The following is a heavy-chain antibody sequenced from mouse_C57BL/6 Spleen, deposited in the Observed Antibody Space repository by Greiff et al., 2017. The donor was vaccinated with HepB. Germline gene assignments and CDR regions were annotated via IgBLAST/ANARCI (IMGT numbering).Heavy chain of an antibody. J-gene: IGHJ4*01. CDR3: AKEGDDGYYLYAMDY. CDR2: IWRGGST. D-gene: IGHD2-3*01. V-gene: IGHV2-5*01. Sequence: VQLQQSGPGLVQPSQSLSITCTVSGFSLTSYGVHWVRQSPGKGLEWLGVIWRGGSTDYNAAFMSRLSITKDNSKSQVFFKMNSLQADDTAIYYCAKEGDDGYYLYAMDYWGQGTSVTVSS. CDR1: GFSLTSYG.